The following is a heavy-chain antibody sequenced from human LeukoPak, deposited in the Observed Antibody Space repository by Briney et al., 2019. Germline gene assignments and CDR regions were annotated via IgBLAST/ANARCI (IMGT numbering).Heavy chain of an antibody. J-gene: IGHJ5*02. CDR2: IYYSGST. D-gene: IGHD4-23*01. CDR3: ARDFRAITVAYNWFDP. Sequence: SETLSLTCTVSGGSISSSSYYWGWIRQPPGKGLEWIGSIYYSGSTYYNPSLKCRATISVDTSKNQFSLKLSSVTAADTAVYYCARDFRAITVAYNWFDPWGQGTLVTVSS. CDR1: GGSISSSSYY. V-gene: IGHV4-39*07.